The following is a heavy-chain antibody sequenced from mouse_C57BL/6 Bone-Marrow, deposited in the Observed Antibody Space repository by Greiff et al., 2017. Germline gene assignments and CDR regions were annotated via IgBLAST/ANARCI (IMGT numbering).Heavy chain of an antibody. D-gene: IGHD2-4*01. CDR1: GFTFSSYA. CDR3: ARVDYDRAYAMDY. Sequence: DVKLVESGGGLVKPGGSLKLSCAASGFTFSSYAMSWVRQTPEKRLEWVASISSGGSTYYPDSVNGRFTISRDNARNILYLKMSSLRSEDTAMYYCARVDYDRAYAMDYWGQGTSVTVSS. CDR2: ISSGGST. V-gene: IGHV5-6-5*01. J-gene: IGHJ4*01.